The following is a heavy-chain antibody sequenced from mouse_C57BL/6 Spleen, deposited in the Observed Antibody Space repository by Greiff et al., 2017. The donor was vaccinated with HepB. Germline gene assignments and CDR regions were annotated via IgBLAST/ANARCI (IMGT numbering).Heavy chain of an antibody. V-gene: IGHV1-52*01. D-gene: IGHD2-12*01. CDR1: GYTFTSYW. CDR2: IDPSDSET. Sequence: QVHVKQPGAELVRPGSSVKLSCKASGYTFTSYWMHWVKQRPIQGLEWIGNIDPSDSETHYNQKFKDKATLTVDKSSSTAYMQLSSLTSEDSAVYYCASTLYDWFAYWGQGTLVTVSA. CDR3: ASTLYDWFAY. J-gene: IGHJ3*01.